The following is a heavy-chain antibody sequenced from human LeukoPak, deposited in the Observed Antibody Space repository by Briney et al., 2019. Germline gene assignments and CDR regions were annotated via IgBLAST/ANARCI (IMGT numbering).Heavy chain of an antibody. Sequence: SVKVSYKASGGTFSSYAISWVRQAPGQGLEWMARIIPIFGTANYAQKFQGRVTITTDESTSTAYMELSSLRSEDTAVYYCARRSLVSSSWFFDYWGQGTLVTVSS. CDR3: ARRSLVSSSWFFDY. CDR2: IIPIFGTA. CDR1: GGTFSSYA. D-gene: IGHD6-13*01. J-gene: IGHJ4*02. V-gene: IGHV1-69*05.